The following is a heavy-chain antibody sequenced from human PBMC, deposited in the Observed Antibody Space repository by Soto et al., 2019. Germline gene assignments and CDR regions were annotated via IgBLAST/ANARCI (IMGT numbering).Heavy chain of an antibody. CDR2: IFSSGST. J-gene: IGHJ4*02. Sequence: QVQLQESGPGLVKPSETLSLTCTVSGGSISNYYWSWIRQPPGKGLQWIGYIFSSGSTNYNPSLKSRVTISVNTSKNQFALTLNSVTAADTAVYYCARQRRDFDYWGQGSLVTVSS. CDR3: ARQRRDFDY. V-gene: IGHV4-59*08. CDR1: GGSISNYY.